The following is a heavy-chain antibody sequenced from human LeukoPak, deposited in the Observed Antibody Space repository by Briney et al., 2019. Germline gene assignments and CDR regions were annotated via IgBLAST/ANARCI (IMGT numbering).Heavy chain of an antibody. J-gene: IGHJ6*03. CDR2: IYHSGST. CDR3: ARSVEGYCSGGSCYSYYYYMDV. Sequence: SETLSLTCTVSGYSISSGYYWGWIRQPPGKGLEWIGNIYHSGSTYYNPSLKSRVTISVDTSKNQFSLKLSSVTAADTAVYYCARSVEGYCSGGSCYSYYYYMDVWGKGTTVTVSS. CDR1: GYSISSGYY. D-gene: IGHD2-15*01. V-gene: IGHV4-38-2*02.